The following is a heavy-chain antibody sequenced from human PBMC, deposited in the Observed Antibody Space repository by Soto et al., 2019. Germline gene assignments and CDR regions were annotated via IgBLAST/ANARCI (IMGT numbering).Heavy chain of an antibody. D-gene: IGHD5-12*01. J-gene: IGHJ4*02. CDR3: ARANVDIVATIDSI. CDR1: GYTFTSYG. V-gene: IGHV1-18*01. Sequence: GASVKVSCKASGYTFTSYGISLVRQAPVQVLELIVWIIAYNFNTNYSQKLQGRVTITTDTSTITSYIELMILISDDTSVYYCARANVDIVATIDSIWSQGTMVTVSS. CDR2: IIAYNFNT.